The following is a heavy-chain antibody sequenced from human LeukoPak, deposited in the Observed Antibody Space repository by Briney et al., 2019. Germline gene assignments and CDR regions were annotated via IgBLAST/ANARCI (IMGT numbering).Heavy chain of an antibody. D-gene: IGHD3-10*01. J-gene: IGHJ4*02. CDR1: DFTFSNYA. CDR2: ISGSGGST. Sequence: GGSLIFSCAASDFTFSNYAMSWVHQAPGKVLEWVSGISGSGGSTYYADSVKGRFTISRDNSKNTLYLQMNSLRAEDTAVYYCAKSRGSGLFDYWGQGTLITVAS. V-gene: IGHV3-23*01. CDR3: AKSRGSGLFDY.